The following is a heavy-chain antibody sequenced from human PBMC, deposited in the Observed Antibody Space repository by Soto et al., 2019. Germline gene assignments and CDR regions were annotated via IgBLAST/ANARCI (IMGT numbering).Heavy chain of an antibody. CDR2: ISGSGGGT. Sequence: EVQLLESGGGLVQPGGSLRLSCAASGFTFSSHAMSWVRQAPRKGLEWVSAISGSGGGTYYGDSVEGRFPISRDNSKKPFELQMNSLRADDTAGYYCAWDPPGDYDALDIWGQGTMVTVSS. V-gene: IGHV3-23*01. D-gene: IGHD4-17*01. CDR3: AWDPPGDYDALDI. J-gene: IGHJ3*02. CDR1: GFTFSSHA.